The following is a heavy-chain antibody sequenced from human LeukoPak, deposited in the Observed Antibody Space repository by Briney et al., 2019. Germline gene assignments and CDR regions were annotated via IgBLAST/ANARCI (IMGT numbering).Heavy chain of an antibody. Sequence: PSETLSLTCAVYGGSFSGYYWSWIRQPPGKGLEWIGEINHSGSTNYNPSLKGRVTISVDTSKNQFSLKLSSVTAADTAVYYCARHEYSGSYYGLSWFDPWGQGTLVTVSS. V-gene: IGHV4-34*01. J-gene: IGHJ5*02. CDR3: ARHEYSGSYYGLSWFDP. CDR2: INHSGST. D-gene: IGHD1-26*01. CDR1: GGSFSGYY.